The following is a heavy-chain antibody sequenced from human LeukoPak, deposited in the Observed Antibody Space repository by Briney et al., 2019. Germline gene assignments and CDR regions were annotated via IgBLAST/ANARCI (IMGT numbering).Heavy chain of an antibody. CDR3: AAEGQWSLLHYFNS. J-gene: IGHJ4*02. V-gene: IGHV1-24*01. D-gene: IGHD3-22*01. CDR2: FDPEDAEI. CDR1: GNTLTDLS. Sequence: ASVKVSGKVSGNTLTDLSIHWVRQAPGKGLDWMGGFDPEDAEIIYAEKFQDRVTMTEDPSTDTAYLELSSLRSEDTAVYFCAAEGQWSLLHYFNSWGQGTLVTVSS.